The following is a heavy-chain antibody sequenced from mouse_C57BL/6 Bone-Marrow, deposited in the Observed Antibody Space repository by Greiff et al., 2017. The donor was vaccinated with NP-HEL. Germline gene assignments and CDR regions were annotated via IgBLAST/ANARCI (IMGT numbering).Heavy chain of an antibody. CDR1: GYSFTSYW. D-gene: IGHD2-14*01. CDR3: ARGYYRYDYFDY. Sequence: QVQLQQSGPQLVRPGASVKISCKASGYSFTSYWMHWVKQRPGQGLEWIGMIDPSDSETRLNQKFKDKATLTVDKSSSTAYMQLSSPTSEDSAVEYCARGYYRYDYFDYWGQGTTLTVSS. J-gene: IGHJ2*01. CDR2: IDPSDSET. V-gene: IGHV1S126*01.